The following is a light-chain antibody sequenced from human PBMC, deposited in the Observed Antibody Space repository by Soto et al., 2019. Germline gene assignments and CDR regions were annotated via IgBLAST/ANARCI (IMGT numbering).Light chain of an antibody. CDR1: QGISSY. CDR2: AAS. CDR3: QQYYSTPLT. Sequence: DIPFSQCPSFLCASVGDRGTITCGASQGISSYLAWYQQKPGKAPKLLIYAASTLQSGVPSRFSGSGSGTEFTLTISSLQAEDVAVYYCQQYYSTPLTFGGGTKVDIK. V-gene: IGKV1-9*01. J-gene: IGKJ4*01.